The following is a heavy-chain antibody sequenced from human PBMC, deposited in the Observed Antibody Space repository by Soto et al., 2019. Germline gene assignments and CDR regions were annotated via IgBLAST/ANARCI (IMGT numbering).Heavy chain of an antibody. J-gene: IGHJ4*02. Sequence: QVQLVESGGGLVKPGGSLRLSCAASGFTFSDYYMSWIRQAPGKGLEWVSYISSSSSYTNYADSVKGRFTISRDNAKKSLYLQMNSLRAEDTAVYYCARGGRPYYDFWSGYSDYWGQGTLVTVSS. D-gene: IGHD3-3*01. V-gene: IGHV3-11*06. CDR1: GFTFSDYY. CDR3: ARGGRPYYDFWSGYSDY. CDR2: ISSSSSYT.